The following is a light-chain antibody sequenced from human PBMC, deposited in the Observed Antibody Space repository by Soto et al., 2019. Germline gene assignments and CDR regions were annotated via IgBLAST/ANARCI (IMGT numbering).Light chain of an antibody. CDR2: EVS. J-gene: IGLJ1*01. V-gene: IGLV2-14*01. CDR1: SSDIGGYNY. CDR3: CSYTSSNTYV. Sequence: QSALTQPASVSGSPGQSITISCTGTSSDIGGYNYVSWFQQHPGKAPNPMIFEVSNRPSGVSNRFSASKSGNTASLTISGLQAEDEADYYCCSYTSSNTYVFGTGTKLTVL.